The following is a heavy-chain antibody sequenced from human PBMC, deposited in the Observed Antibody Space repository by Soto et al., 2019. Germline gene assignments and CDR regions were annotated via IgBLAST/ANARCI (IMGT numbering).Heavy chain of an antibody. Sequence: GGSLRLSCAASGFTFSSYGMHWVRQAPGKGLEWVAVISYDGSNKYYADSVKGRFTISRDKSKNTLYLQMNSLRAEDTAVYYCAKDTEIVLMALDYWGQGTLVTVSS. CDR2: ISYDGSNK. J-gene: IGHJ4*02. CDR1: GFTFSSYG. D-gene: IGHD2-8*01. CDR3: AKDTEIVLMALDY. V-gene: IGHV3-30*18.